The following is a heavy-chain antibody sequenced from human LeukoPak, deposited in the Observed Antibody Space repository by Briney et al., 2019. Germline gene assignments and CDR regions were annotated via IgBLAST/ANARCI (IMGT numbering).Heavy chain of an antibody. CDR3: ARDSFRVATITFYYYYYMDV. J-gene: IGHJ6*03. Sequence: GGSLRLSCVASGFTFSSRDWMTWVRQAPGKGLEWVAYIKQDGSEKYYVDSVKGRFTLSRDNAKNSVYLQMNSLRVDDTAVYYCARDSFRVATITFYYYYYMDVWGKGTTVTVSS. CDR1: GFTFSSRDW. D-gene: IGHD5-12*01. V-gene: IGHV3-7*01. CDR2: IKQDGSEK.